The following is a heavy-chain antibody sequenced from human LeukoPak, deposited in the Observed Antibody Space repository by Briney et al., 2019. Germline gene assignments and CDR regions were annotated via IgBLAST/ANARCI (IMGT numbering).Heavy chain of an antibody. V-gene: IGHV3-66*01. D-gene: IGHD3-22*01. CDR3: ARLAGGSSGPLDY. CDR2: INSDGSA. Sequence: PGGSLRLSCAASGFTVSINYMSWVRQAPGKGLEWVSVINSDGSAYYADSVKGRFTISRDNSKNTLYLQINSLRAEDTAVYYCARLAGGSSGPLDYWGQGTLVIVSS. J-gene: IGHJ4*02. CDR1: GFTVSINY.